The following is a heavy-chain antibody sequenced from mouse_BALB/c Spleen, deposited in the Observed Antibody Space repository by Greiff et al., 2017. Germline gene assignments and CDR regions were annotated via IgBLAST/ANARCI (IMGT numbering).Heavy chain of an antibody. D-gene: IGHD1-1*01. V-gene: IGHV2-3*01. CDR2: IWGDGST. CDR3: AKHYSTTDSYAMDY. Sequence: VQLQQSGPGLVAPSQSLSITCTVSGFSFTSYGVSWVRQPPGKGLEWLGVIWGDGSTNYHSALISRLSISKDNSKSQVFLKLHSLQTDDTATYSCAKHYSTTDSYAMDYWGQGTSVTVSS. J-gene: IGHJ4*01. CDR1: GFSFTSYG.